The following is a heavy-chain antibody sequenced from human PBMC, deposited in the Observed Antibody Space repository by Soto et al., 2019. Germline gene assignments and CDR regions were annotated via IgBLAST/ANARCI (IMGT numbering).Heavy chain of an antibody. CDR2: ISYDGSNK. D-gene: IGHD3-3*01. V-gene: IGHV3-30-3*01. Sequence: PGGSLRLSCAASGFTFSSYAMHWVRQAPDKGLEWVAVISYDGSNKYYADSVKGRFTISRDNSKNTLYLQMNSLRAEDTAVYYCARESDYDFWSGSLPTFDYWGQGTLVTVSS. CDR1: GFTFSSYA. J-gene: IGHJ4*02. CDR3: ARESDYDFWSGSLPTFDY.